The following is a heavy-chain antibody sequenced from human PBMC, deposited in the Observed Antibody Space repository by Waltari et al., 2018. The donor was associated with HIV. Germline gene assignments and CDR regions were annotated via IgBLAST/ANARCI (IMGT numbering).Heavy chain of an antibody. CDR2: RKKDGSEK. D-gene: IGHD3-10*01. Sequence: EVQLVESGGGLVQPGGSLRLSCAASGFTFSSYWMSWVRQAPGKGLEWVANRKKDGSEKYYVDSVKGRFTISRANAENSLYLQMNGLRAEDTAVYYCARGGFYGSGSKVNWGQGTLVTVSS. J-gene: IGHJ4*02. CDR3: ARGGFYGSGSKVN. CDR1: GFTFSSYW. V-gene: IGHV3-7*04.